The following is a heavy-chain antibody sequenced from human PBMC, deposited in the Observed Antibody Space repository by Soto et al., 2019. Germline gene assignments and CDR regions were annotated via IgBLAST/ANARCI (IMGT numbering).Heavy chain of an antibody. CDR3: AKSDREYCSGGACYGKYFDY. CDR1: GFTFSNYG. D-gene: IGHD2-15*01. CDR2: ISYDGSSK. J-gene: IGHJ4*02. V-gene: IGHV3-30*18. Sequence: PGGSLRLSCAASGFTFSNYGMRWVRQAPGKGLEWVAVISYDGSSKYSADSVKGRFTISRDNSKNTLYLQMNSLRAEDTAVYYCAKSDREYCSGGACYGKYFDYWGQGTLVTVSS.